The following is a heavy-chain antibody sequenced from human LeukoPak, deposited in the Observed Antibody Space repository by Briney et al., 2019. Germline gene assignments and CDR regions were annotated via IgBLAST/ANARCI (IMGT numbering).Heavy chain of an antibody. V-gene: IGHV4-34*01. Sequence: SETLSLTCAVYGGSFSGYYWSWIRQPPGKGLEWIGEINHSGSTNYNPSLKSRVTISVDTSKNQFSLKLNSVTAADTAVYYCARDCSGGSCYSTAFDIWGQGTMVTVSS. CDR2: INHSGST. CDR1: GGSFSGYY. J-gene: IGHJ3*02. D-gene: IGHD2-15*01. CDR3: ARDCSGGSCYSTAFDI.